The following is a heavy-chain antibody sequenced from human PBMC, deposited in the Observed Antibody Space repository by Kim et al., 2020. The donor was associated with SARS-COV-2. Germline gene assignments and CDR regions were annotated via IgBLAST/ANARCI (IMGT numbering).Heavy chain of an antibody. J-gene: IGHJ4*02. Sequence: ATSVTGRFTLSRDDSKDTLYLQMNSLRAEDTAVYYCAKDSVLLQPYYFDYWGQGTLVTVSS. CDR3: AKDSVLLQPYYFDY. V-gene: IGHV3-23*01. D-gene: IGHD2-15*01.